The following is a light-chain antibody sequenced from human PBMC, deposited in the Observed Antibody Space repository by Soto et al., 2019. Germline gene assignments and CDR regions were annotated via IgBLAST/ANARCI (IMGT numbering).Light chain of an antibody. CDR3: HQYGWSYT. J-gene: IGKJ2*01. Sequence: IVLTQSPGTLSLSPGERATLSCRASQSVTSNYLAWYQHKPGQAPRLLIYGASSRATGVPDRFSGSGSGTDFTLTISRLEPEDFAVYYCHQYGWSYTVGQGTKMEIK. V-gene: IGKV3-20*01. CDR2: GAS. CDR1: QSVTSNY.